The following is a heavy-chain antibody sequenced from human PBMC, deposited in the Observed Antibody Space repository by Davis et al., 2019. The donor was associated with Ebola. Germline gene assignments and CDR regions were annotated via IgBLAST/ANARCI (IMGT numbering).Heavy chain of an antibody. Sequence: MPSETLSFTCTVSGGSISSYYWSWIRQPPGKGLEWIGYIYYSGSTNYNPSLKSRLTISVDTSKNQFSLKLSSVTAADTAVYYCARTDNYYGMDVWGQGTTVTVSS. CDR3: ARTDNYYGMDV. V-gene: IGHV4-59*01. CDR1: GGSISSYY. CDR2: IYYSGST. J-gene: IGHJ6*02.